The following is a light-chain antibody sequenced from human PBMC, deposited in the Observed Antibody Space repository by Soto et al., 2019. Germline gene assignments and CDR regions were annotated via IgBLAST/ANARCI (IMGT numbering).Light chain of an antibody. CDR2: GNT. Sequence: QSVLTQPPSVSGAPGQRVTISCTGSSSNIGAGYDVHWYQQLPGTAPKLLIYGNTNRPSGVPDRFSGSRSGTSASLAITGLQAEDDGDYYCAAWDDSLVVFGGGTKLTVL. J-gene: IGLJ2*01. V-gene: IGLV1-40*01. CDR1: SSNIGAGYD. CDR3: AAWDDSLVV.